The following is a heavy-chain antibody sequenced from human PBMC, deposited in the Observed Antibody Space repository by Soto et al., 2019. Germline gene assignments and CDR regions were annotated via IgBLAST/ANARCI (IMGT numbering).Heavy chain of an antibody. CDR2: IYSAGSA. Sequence: EVQLVESGGGLVQPGGSLRLSCAASGFTVSTYYMSWVRQAPGKGLEWVSVIYSAGSADFADSVKGRFTVSRDNSKNTLYLQMSSLRAEDTAVYYCARVPSSCYHYCDYWGQGTLVTVSS. J-gene: IGHJ4*02. CDR3: ARVPSSCYHYCDY. CDR1: GFTVSTYY. D-gene: IGHD2-2*01. V-gene: IGHV3-66*01.